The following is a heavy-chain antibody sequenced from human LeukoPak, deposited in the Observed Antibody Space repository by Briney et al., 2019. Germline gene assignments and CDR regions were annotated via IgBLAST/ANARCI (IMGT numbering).Heavy chain of an antibody. Sequence: PSETLSLTCTVSGGSISSYYWSWIRQPAGKGLEWIGRIYTSGSTTYNPSLKSRVTISVDTSKNQFSLKLSSVTAADTAVYYCATSGSSLWYYYYYMDVWGKGTTVTISS. D-gene: IGHD1-26*01. CDR3: ATSGSSLWYYYYYMDV. CDR1: GGSISSYY. CDR2: IYTSGST. J-gene: IGHJ6*03. V-gene: IGHV4-4*07.